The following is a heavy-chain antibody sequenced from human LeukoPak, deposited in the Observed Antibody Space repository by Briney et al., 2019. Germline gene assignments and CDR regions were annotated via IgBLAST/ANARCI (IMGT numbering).Heavy chain of an antibody. CDR2: IIPIFGTA. J-gene: IGHJ4*02. CDR3: ARVPNMYAPYFDY. Sequence: ASVKVSCNASGGTFSSYTINWVRQAPGQGLEWMGGIIPIFGTANYAQKFQGRFTITADKSTNTAYMELSSLRSEDTAVYYRARVPNMYAPYFDYLGQGPLVTVSS. D-gene: IGHD2-8*01. CDR1: GGTFSSYT. V-gene: IGHV1-69*06.